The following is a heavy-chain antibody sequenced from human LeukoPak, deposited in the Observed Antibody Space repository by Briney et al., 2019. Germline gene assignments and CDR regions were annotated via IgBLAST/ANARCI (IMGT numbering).Heavy chain of an antibody. CDR1: KFTFSTYA. D-gene: IGHD2-21*02. CDR3: AKGCGGYCFSSFDY. V-gene: IGHV3-23*01. Sequence: GGSLRLSCAASKFTFSTYAMGWVRQAPGKGLEWVSTINGGGDTYYADSVKGRFTISRDNSKNTLYLQMSSLRADDTAIYYCAKGCGGYCFSSFDYWGQGTLVTASS. CDR2: INGGGDT. J-gene: IGHJ4*02.